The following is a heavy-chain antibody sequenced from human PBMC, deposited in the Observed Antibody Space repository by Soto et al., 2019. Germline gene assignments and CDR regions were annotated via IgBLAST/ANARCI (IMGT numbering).Heavy chain of an antibody. D-gene: IGHD6-19*01. CDR3: AKFRRGVQWLVPYSYYGMDV. CDR1: GFTFSSYA. CDR2: ISGSGGST. V-gene: IGHV3-23*01. J-gene: IGHJ6*02. Sequence: PGGSLRLSCAASGFTFSSYAMSWVRQAPGKGLEWVSAISGSGGSTYYADSVKGRFTIPRDNSKNTLYLQMNSLRAEDTAVYYCAKFRRGVQWLVPYSYYGMDVWGQGTTVTVSS.